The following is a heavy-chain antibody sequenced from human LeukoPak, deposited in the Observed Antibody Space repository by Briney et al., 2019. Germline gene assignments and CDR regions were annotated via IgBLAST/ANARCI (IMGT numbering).Heavy chain of an antibody. Sequence: SETLSLTCTVSGGSISSYYWSWIRQPPGKGLEWIGYIYYSGSTSSNPSLKSRATISMDTSKYHFSLKLSSVTAADTAVYFCARDTRSYDSSGYYFFDFWGQGTLVTVSS. J-gene: IGHJ4*02. D-gene: IGHD3-22*01. V-gene: IGHV4-59*01. CDR2: IYYSGST. CDR1: GGSISSYY. CDR3: ARDTRSYDSSGYYFFDF.